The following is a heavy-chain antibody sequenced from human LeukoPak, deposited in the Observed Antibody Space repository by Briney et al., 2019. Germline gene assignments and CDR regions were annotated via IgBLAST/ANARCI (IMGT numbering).Heavy chain of an antibody. CDR1: GGSFSGYY. Sequence: SETLSLTCAVYGGSFSGYYWSWIRQPPGKGLEWIGEINHSGSTFYNPSLKSRITISVDTSRNQFSLKLSSVTAADTAVYYCARGYSSSWYFNWFDPWGQGTLVTVS. CDR3: ARGYSSSWYFNWFDP. J-gene: IGHJ5*02. D-gene: IGHD6-13*01. CDR2: INHSGST. V-gene: IGHV4-34*01.